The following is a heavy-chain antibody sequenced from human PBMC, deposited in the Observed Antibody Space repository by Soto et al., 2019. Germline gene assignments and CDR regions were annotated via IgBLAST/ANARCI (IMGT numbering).Heavy chain of an antibody. Sequence: GGSLRLSCAASGFTFSSYAMHWVRQAPGKGLEWVAVISYDGSNKYYADSVEGRLIVSRDTSKNTLYLQMNNLRAEDTAVYYCAKDGTYSTSWPYYFDHWGQGTLVTVSS. CDR3: AKDGTYSTSWPYYFDH. V-gene: IGHV3-30-3*01. J-gene: IGHJ4*02. CDR1: GFTFSSYA. D-gene: IGHD6-13*01. CDR2: ISYDGSNK.